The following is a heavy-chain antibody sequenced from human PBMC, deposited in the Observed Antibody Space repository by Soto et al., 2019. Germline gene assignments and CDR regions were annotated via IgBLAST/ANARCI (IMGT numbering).Heavy chain of an antibody. J-gene: IGHJ4*02. Sequence: QVQLVQSGAEVKKPGASVKVSCRASGYTFTSYGISWVRQAPGQGLEWMGWISAYNGNTNYAQKLQGRVTMTTDTSTSTAYMELRSLRSDDTAVYYYARVMFDYGDYFYYFDYWGQGTLVTVSS. D-gene: IGHD4-17*01. CDR3: ARVMFDYGDYFYYFDY. CDR2: ISAYNGNT. V-gene: IGHV1-18*01. CDR1: GYTFTSYG.